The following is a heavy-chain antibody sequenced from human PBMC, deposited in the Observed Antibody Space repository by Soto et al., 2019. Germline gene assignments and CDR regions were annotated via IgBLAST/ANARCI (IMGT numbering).Heavy chain of an antibody. V-gene: IGHV3-30-3*01. CDR1: GFTFRNYA. Sequence: QVQLVESGGGVVQPGGSLRLSCAASGFTFRNYAMHWVRQAPVKGLECLAVIAYDGSNAFYRDSVKGRFTISRDNSKNTLYLHMNSLRSEDTGVYYCARGDREDILVVVGARPGEYGIDIWGQGTKVTVSS. CDR2: IAYDGSNA. CDR3: ARGDREDILVVVGARPGEYGIDI. D-gene: IGHD2-15*01. J-gene: IGHJ6*02.